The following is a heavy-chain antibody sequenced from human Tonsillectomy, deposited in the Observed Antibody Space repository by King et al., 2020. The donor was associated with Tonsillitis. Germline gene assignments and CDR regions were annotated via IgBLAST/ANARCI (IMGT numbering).Heavy chain of an antibody. V-gene: IGHV4-59*01. CDR3: ARGVHYYDSSGLLWC. D-gene: IGHD3-22*01. Sequence: VQLQESGPGLVKPSETLSLTCTVPGGSISSYYWSWPRPPPGKGLEGIGYIYYSGSTNYNPSLKSRVTISIDTSKNQLSLKLSSVTDATTAVYYCARGVHYYDSSGLLWCCGQRTLVTVSS. CDR1: GGSISSYY. J-gene: IGHJ4*02. CDR2: IYYSGST.